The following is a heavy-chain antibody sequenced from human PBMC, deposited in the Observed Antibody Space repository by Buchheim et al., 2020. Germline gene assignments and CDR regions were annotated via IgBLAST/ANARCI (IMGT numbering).Heavy chain of an antibody. CDR3: ARHFTNWNFDY. V-gene: IGHV4-39*01. Sequence: QLQLQESGPGLVKTSETLSLTCSVSGDSIGGSRVFWGWVRQPPGKGPEWIGSTNDSGSTYYTPSPKSRVTISVDTTSNQVSLRLRSVTASDTAVYFCARHFTNWNFDYWGQG. J-gene: IGHJ4*02. CDR1: GDSIGGSRVF. D-gene: IGHD1-1*01. CDR2: TNDSGST.